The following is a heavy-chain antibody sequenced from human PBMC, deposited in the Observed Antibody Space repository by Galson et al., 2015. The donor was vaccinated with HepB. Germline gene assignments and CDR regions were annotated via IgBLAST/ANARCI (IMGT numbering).Heavy chain of an antibody. V-gene: IGHV3-30*18. CDR2: ISYAGSNK. Sequence: SLRLSCAASGFTFSSYGMHWVRQAPGRGLEWVAVISYAGSNKYYADSVKGRFTISRDNSKNTLYLQMNSLRAEDTAVYYCAKDSGTGTADYWGQETLVTVSS. CDR1: GFTFSSYG. J-gene: IGHJ4*02. D-gene: IGHD1-1*01. CDR3: AKDSGTGTADY.